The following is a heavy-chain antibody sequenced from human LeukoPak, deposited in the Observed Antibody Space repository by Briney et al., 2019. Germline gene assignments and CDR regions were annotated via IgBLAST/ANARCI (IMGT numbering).Heavy chain of an antibody. CDR1: GFTFTSSA. CDR2: IVVGSGNT. J-gene: IGHJ4*02. CDR3: AAGVRFLEWLDFDY. D-gene: IGHD3-3*01. V-gene: IGHV1-58*02. Sequence: SEKVSCKASGFTFTSSAMQWLRQARGQRLEWIGWIVVGSGNTNYAQKFQERVTITRDMSTSTAYMELSSLRSEDTAVYYCAAGVRFLEWLDFDYWGQGTLVTVSS.